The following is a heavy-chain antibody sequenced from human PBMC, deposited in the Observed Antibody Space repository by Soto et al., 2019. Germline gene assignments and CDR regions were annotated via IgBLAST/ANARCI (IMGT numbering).Heavy chain of an antibody. D-gene: IGHD3-9*01. CDR1: GGSISSYY. J-gene: IGHJ6*02. CDR2: IYTSGST. CDR3: ARDAYYDILTGPTDYGMDV. Sequence: PSETLSLTCTVSGGSISSYYWSWIRQPAGKGLEWIGRIYTSGSTNYNPSLKSRVTMSVDTSKNQFSLKLSSATAADTAVYYCARDAYYDILTGPTDYGMDVWGQGTTVTVSS. V-gene: IGHV4-4*07.